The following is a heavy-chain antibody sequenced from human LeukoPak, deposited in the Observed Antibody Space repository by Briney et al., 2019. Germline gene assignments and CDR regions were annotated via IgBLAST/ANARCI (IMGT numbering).Heavy chain of an antibody. Sequence: ASVKVSCKASGCTFTSYGISWVRQAPGQGLEWMGWISAYNGNTNYAQKLQGRVTMTTDTSTSTAYMELRSLRSDDTAVYYCARDSEGYCYGNGFDYWGQGTLVTVSS. D-gene: IGHD5-18*01. V-gene: IGHV1-18*01. CDR3: ARDSEGYCYGNGFDY. CDR2: ISAYNGNT. J-gene: IGHJ4*02. CDR1: GCTFTSYG.